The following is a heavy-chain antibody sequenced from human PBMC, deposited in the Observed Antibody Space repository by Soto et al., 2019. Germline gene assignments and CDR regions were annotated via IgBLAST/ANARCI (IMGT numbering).Heavy chain of an antibody. J-gene: IGHJ4*02. D-gene: IGHD6-13*01. CDR2: INPSGGST. Sequence: QVQLVQSGAEVKKPGASVKASCKASGYTFTSYYMHWVRQAPGQGLEWMGIINPSGGSTSYAQKFQGIVTMTRDTSTSTVSMELSSLRSEATAVYYCARDGYSSSWYSDYWGQGTLVTVSS. CDR3: ARDGYSSSWYSDY. CDR1: GYTFTSYY. V-gene: IGHV1-46*01.